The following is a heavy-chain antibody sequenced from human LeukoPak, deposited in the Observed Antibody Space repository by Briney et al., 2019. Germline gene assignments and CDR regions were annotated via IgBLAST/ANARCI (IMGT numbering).Heavy chain of an antibody. D-gene: IGHD1-1*01. J-gene: IGHJ4*02. Sequence: GGSLRLSCAASGFTFSSYSMNWVRQAPGKGLEWVSSISSSSSYIYYADSVKGRFTISRDNAKNSLYLQMNSLRAEDTAVYYCVRPGGFDWNDEDYFDYWGQGTTVTVSS. CDR1: GFTFSSYS. V-gene: IGHV3-21*01. CDR3: VRPGGFDWNDEDYFDY. CDR2: ISSSSSYI.